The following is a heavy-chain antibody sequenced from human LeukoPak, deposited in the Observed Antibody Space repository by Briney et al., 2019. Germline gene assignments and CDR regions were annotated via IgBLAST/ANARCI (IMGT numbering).Heavy chain of an antibody. CDR3: TSRTSSSPIDY. CDR1: GFTFSGSA. J-gene: IGHJ4*02. Sequence: GGSLRLSCAASGFTFSGSAMHWVRQASGKGLEWVGRIRSKANSYATAYAASVKGRFTISRDDSKNTAYLQINSLKTEDTAVYYCTSRTSSSPIDYWGQGTLVTVSS. CDR2: IRSKANSYAT. D-gene: IGHD6-13*01. V-gene: IGHV3-73*01.